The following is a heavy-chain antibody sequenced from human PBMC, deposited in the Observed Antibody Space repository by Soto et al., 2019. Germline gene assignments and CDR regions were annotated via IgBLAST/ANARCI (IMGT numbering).Heavy chain of an antibody. D-gene: IGHD6-19*01. Sequence: GGSLRLSCAASGFTFSSYGMHLVRQSPGKGLEWVAVIWYDGSNKYYADSVKGRFTISRDNSKNTLYLQMNSLRAEDEAVYYCARDLKRAVAGTRSRELHGYWGQGTLITVSS. J-gene: IGHJ4*02. CDR3: ARDLKRAVAGTRSRELHGY. V-gene: IGHV3-33*01. CDR1: GFTFSSYG. CDR2: IWYDGSNK.